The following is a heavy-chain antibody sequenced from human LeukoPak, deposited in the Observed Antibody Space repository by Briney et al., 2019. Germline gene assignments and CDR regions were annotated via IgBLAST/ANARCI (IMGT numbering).Heavy chain of an antibody. J-gene: IGHJ5*02. D-gene: IGHD1-26*01. Sequence: GGSLRLSCSASGFTFSSYAIHWVRQSSGKGLEWVGQIDKKDKGYATATAYAASVKGRFTIPRDDSINTAYLQMKSLKTEDTALYYCTRDSGTYNWFDPWGQGTLVTVSS. V-gene: IGHV3-73*01. CDR3: TRDSGTYNWFDP. CDR2: IDKKDKGYATAT. CDR1: GFTFSSYA.